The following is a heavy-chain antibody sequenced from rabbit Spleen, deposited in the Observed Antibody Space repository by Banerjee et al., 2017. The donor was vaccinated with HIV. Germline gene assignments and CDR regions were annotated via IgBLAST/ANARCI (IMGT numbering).Heavy chain of an antibody. CDR1: GVSFSSNHY. V-gene: IGHV1S40*01. CDR3: ARDLAGAVGWNFDL. Sequence: QSLEESGGGLVKPGASLTLTCTASGVSFSSNHYMCWVRQAPGKGLEWIASINSFTGRPVYATWAKGRFTVSKASWTTVTLQITSLTAADTAIYFCARDLAGAVGWNFDLWGPGTLVTVS. CDR2: INSFTGRP. D-gene: IGHD4-1*01. J-gene: IGHJ4*01.